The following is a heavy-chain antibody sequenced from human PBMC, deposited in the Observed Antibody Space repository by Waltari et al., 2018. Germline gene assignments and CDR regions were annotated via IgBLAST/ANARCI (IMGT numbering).Heavy chain of an antibody. CDR3: ARVSGPEGY. CDR2: IYYSGST. V-gene: IGHV4-59*01. Sequence: VQLLESGGGLVQPGGSLRLSCAASGFTFSSYAMSWVRQAPGKGLEWIGYIYYSGSTNYNPSRKGRVTISVDTSKNQFSLKLGSVTAADTAVYYCARVSGPEGYWGQGTLVTVSS. D-gene: IGHD7-27*01. CDR1: GFTFSSYA. J-gene: IGHJ4*02.